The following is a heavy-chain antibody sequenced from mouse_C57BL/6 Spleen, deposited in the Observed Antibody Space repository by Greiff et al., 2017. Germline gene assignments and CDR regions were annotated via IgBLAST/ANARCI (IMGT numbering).Heavy chain of an antibody. CDR3: ARTYYGNFFFDY. CDR2: INPNNGGT. Sequence: DVKLQESGPELVKPGASVKISCKASGYTFTDYYMNWVKQSHGKSLEWIGDINPNNGGTSYNQKFKGKATLTVDKSSSTAYMELRSLTSEDSAVYYCARTYYGNFFFDYWGQGTTLTVSS. D-gene: IGHD2-10*01. CDR1: GYTFTDYY. J-gene: IGHJ2*01. V-gene: IGHV1-26*01.